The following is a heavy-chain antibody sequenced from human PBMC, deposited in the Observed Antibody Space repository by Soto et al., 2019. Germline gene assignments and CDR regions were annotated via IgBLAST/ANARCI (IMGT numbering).Heavy chain of an antibody. CDR3: ARHGGSYSFDY. Sequence: PSETLSLTCTVTGGSTSSYYWSWLRQPPGKGLEWIGYNSYSGSTDYNPSLKSRVTISVDTSKNQFSLKLSPATAADTAVYYCARHGGSYSFDYWGQGTLVTVSS. CDR2: NSYSGST. J-gene: IGHJ4*02. V-gene: IGHV4-59*08. CDR1: GGSTSSYY. D-gene: IGHD1-26*01.